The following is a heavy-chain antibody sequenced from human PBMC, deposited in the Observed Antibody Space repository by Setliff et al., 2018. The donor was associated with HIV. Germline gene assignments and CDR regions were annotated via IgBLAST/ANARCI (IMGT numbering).Heavy chain of an antibody. D-gene: IGHD2-15*01. Sequence: GASVKVSCKASGYTFSDYYMHWVRQAPGQGLEWMGWISAYTANTNYAQNLQGRVTLTTDTSTSTAYMELRSLRSDDTAVYYCVTGEGLRSWGQGTLVTVSS. CDR1: GYTFSDYY. V-gene: IGHV1-18*04. J-gene: IGHJ5*02. CDR3: VTGEGLRS. CDR2: ISAYTANT.